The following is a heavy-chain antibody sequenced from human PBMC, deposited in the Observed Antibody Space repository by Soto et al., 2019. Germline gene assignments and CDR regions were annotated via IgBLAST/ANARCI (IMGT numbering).Heavy chain of an antibody. Sequence: GASVKVSCKASGYTFTTYYMHWVRQAPGQPLEWMGWISGDNINSKYSQKFQGRLTMTTDTSTATASMELRSLTSDDTAVYYCGREGQQLAQEKYYQFNGMDVWGQGTTVTVSS. D-gene: IGHD6-13*01. CDR2: ISGDNINS. CDR3: GREGQQLAQEKYYQFNGMDV. J-gene: IGHJ6*02. V-gene: IGHV1-18*04. CDR1: GYTFTTYY.